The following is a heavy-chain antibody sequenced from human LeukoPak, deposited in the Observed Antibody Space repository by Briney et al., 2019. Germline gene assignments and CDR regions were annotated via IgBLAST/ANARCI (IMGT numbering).Heavy chain of an antibody. CDR3: TTGSCTNGVCSYYFDY. CDR1: GFTFSNAL. CDR2: IKSKTDGGTT. Sequence: GGSLRLSCAASGFTFSNALMSWVRQAPGKGLEWVGRIKSKTDGGTTDYAAPVKGRFTISRDDSKNTLYLQMNSLKTEDTAVYYCTTGSCTNGVCSYYFDYWGQGTLVTVSS. D-gene: IGHD2-8*01. J-gene: IGHJ4*02. V-gene: IGHV3-15*01.